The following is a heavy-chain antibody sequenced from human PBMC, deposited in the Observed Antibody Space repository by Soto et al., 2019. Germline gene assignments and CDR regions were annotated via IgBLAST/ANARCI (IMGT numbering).Heavy chain of an antibody. D-gene: IGHD3-22*01. CDR1: GYTFTSYA. CDR3: ARISTYYYDSSGYWNWFDP. V-gene: IGHV1-3*01. J-gene: IGHJ5*02. CDR2: INAGNGNT. Sequence: GASVKVSCKASGYTFTSYAMHWVRQAPGQRLEWMGWINAGNGNTKYSQKFQGRVTITRDTSASTAYMELSSLRSEDTAVYYCARISTYYYDSSGYWNWFDPWGQRTLVTVSS.